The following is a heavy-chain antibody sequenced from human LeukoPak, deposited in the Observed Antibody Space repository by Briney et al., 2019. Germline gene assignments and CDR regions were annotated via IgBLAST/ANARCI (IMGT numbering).Heavy chain of an antibody. Sequence: ASVKVSCKASGYTFTSYDINWVRQATGHGLEWMGWMNPNSGSTGYAQKFQGRVTMTRNTSISTAYMELSSLRSEDTAVYYCARGGTAMVRRAHDAFDIWGQGTMVTVSS. CDR3: ARGGTAMVRRAHDAFDI. V-gene: IGHV1-8*01. CDR2: MNPNSGST. J-gene: IGHJ3*02. D-gene: IGHD5-18*01. CDR1: GYTFTSYD.